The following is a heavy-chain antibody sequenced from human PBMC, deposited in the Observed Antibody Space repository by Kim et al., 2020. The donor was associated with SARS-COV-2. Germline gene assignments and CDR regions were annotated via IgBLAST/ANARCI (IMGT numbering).Heavy chain of an antibody. CDR2: LNPDGSGK. D-gene: IGHD1-26*01. CDR1: GFTFSSHW. V-gene: IGHV3-7*01. CDR3: ARDPAFGAFDY. J-gene: IGHJ4*02. Sequence: GGSLRLSCVVSGFTFSSHWMTWVRQAPGKGLEWVAVLNPDGSGKYYVDSVKGRLTISRDNAKNSLYLQMNSLRLDATAVFYCARDPAFGAFDYWGQGARVTVAS.